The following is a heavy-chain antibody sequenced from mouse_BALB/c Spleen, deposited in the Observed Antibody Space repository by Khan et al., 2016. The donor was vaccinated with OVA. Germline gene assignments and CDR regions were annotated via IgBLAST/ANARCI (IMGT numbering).Heavy chain of an antibody. CDR3: ATYYRYPAWFTD. J-gene: IGHJ3*01. Sequence: QVQLQQSGAELARPGASVKMSCKASGYTFTNYTMHWVKQRPGQGLEWIGYIHPSSGYSNYNQKFNDKATLTADKSSSTAYMQLSSLTSDDSAVYYCATYYRYPAWFTDWGQGTLVTFSA. CDR1: GYTFTNYT. D-gene: IGHD2-12*01. V-gene: IGHV1-4*01. CDR2: IHPSSGYS.